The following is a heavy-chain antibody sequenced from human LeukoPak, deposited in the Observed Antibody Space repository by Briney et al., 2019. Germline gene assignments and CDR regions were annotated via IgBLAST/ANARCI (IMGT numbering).Heavy chain of an antibody. CDR1: GFTFSSYA. Sequence: PGGSLRLSCAASGFTFSSYAMSWVRQAPWKGLEWVSAISGSGGSTYYADSVKGRFTISRDNSKNTLYLQMNSLRAEDTAVYYCAKDLHCSSTSCYTRGFDYWGQGTLVTVSS. D-gene: IGHD2-2*02. V-gene: IGHV3-23*01. CDR2: ISGSGGST. J-gene: IGHJ4*02. CDR3: AKDLHCSSTSCYTRGFDY.